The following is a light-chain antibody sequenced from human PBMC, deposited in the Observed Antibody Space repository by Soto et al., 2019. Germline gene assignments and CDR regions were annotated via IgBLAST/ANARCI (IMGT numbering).Light chain of an antibody. Sequence: EIVMTQSPATLSVSPGERATLSCRASQSVSSNLAWYQQKPGQAPRLLIYGASTMATGKPARFSGSGSGTEFTLTISSLQSEDFAVYYCQQYKNWPLTFGQGTKLEIK. CDR2: GAS. CDR3: QQYKNWPLT. V-gene: IGKV3-15*01. CDR1: QSVSSN. J-gene: IGKJ2*01.